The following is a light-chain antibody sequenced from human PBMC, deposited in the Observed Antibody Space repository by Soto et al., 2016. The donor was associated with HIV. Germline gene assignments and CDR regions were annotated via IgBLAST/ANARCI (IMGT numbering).Light chain of an antibody. J-gene: IGLJ2*01. Sequence: SYVLTQPPSVSVAPGKTARITCEENNIGSKGVHWYQQKSGQAPVLVVYDDSDRPSGIPERFSGSNSGNTATLTISRVEAGDEADYYCQVWDSSSDHHVVFGGGTKLTVL. V-gene: IGLV3-21*03. CDR1: NIGSKG. CDR2: DDS. CDR3: QVWDSSSDHHVV.